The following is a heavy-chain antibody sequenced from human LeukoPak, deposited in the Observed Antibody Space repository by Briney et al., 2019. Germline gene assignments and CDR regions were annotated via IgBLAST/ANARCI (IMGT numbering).Heavy chain of an antibody. D-gene: IGHD1-14*01. J-gene: IGHJ6*03. Sequence: QPGRSLRLSCAASGFTFDDYAMHWVRQAPGKGLEWVSGISWNSGSIGYADSVKGRFTISRDNAKNSLYLQMNSLRAEDTALYYCARAPPEYYYYYMDVWGKGTTVTVSS. CDR2: ISWNSGSI. V-gene: IGHV3-9*01. CDR3: ARAPPEYYYYYMDV. CDR1: GFTFDDYA.